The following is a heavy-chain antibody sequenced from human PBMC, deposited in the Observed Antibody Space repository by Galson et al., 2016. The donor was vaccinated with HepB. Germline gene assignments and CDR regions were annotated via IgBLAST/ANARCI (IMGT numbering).Heavy chain of an antibody. J-gene: IGHJ4*02. D-gene: IGHD3-22*01. CDR2: IYYTGSA. CDR1: GGSISSSHYY. Sequence: SETLSLTCTVSGGSISSSHYYWGWIRQAPGKGLEWIVSIYYTGSAYYNPSLKSRVAKSVDTSKNQFPLKLSSVTAADTAVYYCARHRDDSSGYYQPYYFDHWGQGTLVTVSS. V-gene: IGHV4-39*01. CDR3: ARHRDDSSGYYQPYYFDH.